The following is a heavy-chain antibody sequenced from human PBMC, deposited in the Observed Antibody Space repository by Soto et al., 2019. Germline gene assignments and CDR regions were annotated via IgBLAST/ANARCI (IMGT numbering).Heavy chain of an antibody. CDR3: ARGSALLSSGYRN. D-gene: IGHD3-22*01. CDR2: INHSGST. CDR1: GGSFSGYY. J-gene: IGHJ4*02. Sequence: QVQLQQWGAGLLKPSETLSLTCAVYGGSFSGYYWSWIRQPPGKGLEWIGEINHSGSTNYNPSLKGRVTISVDTSKNQFSLKLSSVTAADTAVYYCARGSALLSSGYRNWGQGTLVTVSS. V-gene: IGHV4-34*01.